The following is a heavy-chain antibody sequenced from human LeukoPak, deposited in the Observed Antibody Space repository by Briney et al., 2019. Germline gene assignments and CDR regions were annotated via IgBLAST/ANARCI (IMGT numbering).Heavy chain of an antibody. J-gene: IGHJ4*02. Sequence: GASVKVSCKASGYTFTGYYMHWVRQAPGQGLEWMGWISAYNGNTNYAQKLQGRVTMTTDTSTSTAYMELRSLRSDDTAVYYCARDLPDTAMVTFDYWGQGTLVTVSS. D-gene: IGHD5-18*01. CDR3: ARDLPDTAMVTFDY. CDR2: ISAYNGNT. V-gene: IGHV1-18*04. CDR1: GYTFTGYY.